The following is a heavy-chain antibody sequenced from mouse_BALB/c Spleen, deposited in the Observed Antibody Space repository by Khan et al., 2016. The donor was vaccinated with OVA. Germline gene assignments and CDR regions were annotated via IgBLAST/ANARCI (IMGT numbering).Heavy chain of an antibody. D-gene: IGHD2-4*01. CDR1: GFSLTTYG. Sequence: VQLQESGPGLVAPSQSLSITCTVSGFSLTTYGVSWIRQPPGKSLEWLGVIWGDGSTNYHSALISRLSISKDNSKSQVFLKLNSLQTDDTATYYCANFDSGYYAMDYRGQGTSVTVSS. CDR2: IWGDGST. V-gene: IGHV2-3*01. CDR3: ANFDSGYYAMDY. J-gene: IGHJ4*01.